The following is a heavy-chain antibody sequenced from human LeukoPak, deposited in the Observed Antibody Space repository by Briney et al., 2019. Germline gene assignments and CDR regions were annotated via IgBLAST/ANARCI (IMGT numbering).Heavy chain of an antibody. J-gene: IGHJ4*02. CDR1: GFTFSTAA. V-gene: IGHV3-64D*06. CDR3: VKVAASSFDS. CDR2: ITTNGGST. Sequence: GGSLRLSCSVSGFTFSTAAMHWVRQAPGKGLEYVSAITTNGGSTYYADSVKGRFTISRDNYKNTLYLQVSSLRPEDTAVYYCVKVAASSFDSWGQGTLVTVSS. D-gene: IGHD6-25*01.